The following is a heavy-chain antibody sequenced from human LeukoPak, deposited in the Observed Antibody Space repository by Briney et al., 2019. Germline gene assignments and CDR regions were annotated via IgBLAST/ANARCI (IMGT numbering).Heavy chain of an antibody. CDR3: AKGSIAAGS. CDR1: GFFFNDYA. Sequence: HPGGSLRLSCAASGFFFNDYAMTWVRQAAGKGLEWVSTITGGDTYYVISVKGRFTISRDNSKNTLYLQMDSLRAEDTAIYYCAKGSIAAGSWGQGTLVTVSS. D-gene: IGHD6-13*01. CDR2: ITGGDT. V-gene: IGHV3-23*01. J-gene: IGHJ5*02.